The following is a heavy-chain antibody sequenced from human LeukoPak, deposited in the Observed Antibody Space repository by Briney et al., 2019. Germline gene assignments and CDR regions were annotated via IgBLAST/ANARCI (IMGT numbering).Heavy chain of an antibody. Sequence: SETLSLTCTVSGGSISSYYWGWIRQPPGKGLEWIGSIYYSGSTNYNPSLKSRVTISVDTSKNQFSLRLSSVTAADTAVYYCARLPGGSYGYFDYWGQGTLVTVST. CDR3: ARLPGGSYGYFDY. J-gene: IGHJ4*02. CDR2: IYYSGST. V-gene: IGHV4-59*08. D-gene: IGHD1-26*01. CDR1: GGSISSYY.